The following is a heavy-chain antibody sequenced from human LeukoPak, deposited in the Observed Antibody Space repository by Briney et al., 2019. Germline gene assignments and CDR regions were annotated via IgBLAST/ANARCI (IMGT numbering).Heavy chain of an antibody. D-gene: IGHD5-18*01. CDR3: AKLGYSYGSATSRTLDY. CDR2: ISPSGDIT. Sequence: GGSLRLSCAASGFIFSSHGMNWVRQAPGKGLEWVSGISPSGDITYYADSVKGRFTISRDNSKNTLYLQMNSLRAEDTAVYYCAKLGYSYGSATSRTLDYWGQGTLVTVSS. V-gene: IGHV3-23*01. J-gene: IGHJ4*02. CDR1: GFIFSSHG.